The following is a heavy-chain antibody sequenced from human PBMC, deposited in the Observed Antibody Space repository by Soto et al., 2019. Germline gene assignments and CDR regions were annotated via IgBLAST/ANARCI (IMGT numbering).Heavy chain of an antibody. Sequence: QVQLVESGGGVVQPGRSLRLSCAASGFTFSSYAMHWVRQAPGKGLEWVAVISYDGSNKYYADSVKGRFTISRDNSKNTLYLQMNSLRAEDTAVYYCARGEIAAADRNFDYWGQGTLVTVSS. J-gene: IGHJ4*02. CDR2: ISYDGSNK. D-gene: IGHD6-13*01. CDR1: GFTFSSYA. CDR3: ARGEIAAADRNFDY. V-gene: IGHV3-30-3*01.